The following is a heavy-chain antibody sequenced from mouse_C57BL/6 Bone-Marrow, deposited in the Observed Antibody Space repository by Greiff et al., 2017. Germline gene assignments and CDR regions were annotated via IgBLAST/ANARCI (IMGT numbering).Heavy chain of an antibody. V-gene: IGHV2-2*01. D-gene: IGHD2-3*01. CDR2: IWSGGST. CDR1: GFSLTSYG. J-gene: IGHJ3*01. CDR3: ASYDGYPAWFAY. Sequence: VKLQESGPGLVQPSQSLSITCTVSGFSLTSYGVHWVRQSPGKGLEWLGVIWSGGSTDYNAAFISRLSISKDNSKSQVFFIMNSLQADDTAIYYCASYDGYPAWFAYWGQGTLVTVSA.